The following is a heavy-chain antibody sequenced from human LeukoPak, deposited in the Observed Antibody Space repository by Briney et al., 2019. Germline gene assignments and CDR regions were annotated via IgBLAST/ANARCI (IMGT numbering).Heavy chain of an antibody. Sequence: GGSLRLSCAASGFTFSSYSMNWVRQAPGKGLEWVSYISSSSSTIYYADSVKGRFTISRDNAKNSLYLQRNSLRAEDTAVYYCARDPRITIFGVVIIPENWFDPWGQGTLVTVSS. V-gene: IGHV3-48*01. CDR1: GFTFSSYS. D-gene: IGHD3-3*01. CDR2: ISSSSSTI. CDR3: ARDPRITIFGVVIIPENWFDP. J-gene: IGHJ5*02.